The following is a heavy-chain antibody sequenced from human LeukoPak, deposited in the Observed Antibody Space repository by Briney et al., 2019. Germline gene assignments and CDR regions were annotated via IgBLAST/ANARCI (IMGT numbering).Heavy chain of an antibody. D-gene: IGHD5-24*01. CDR2: ISGSAGST. V-gene: IGHV3-23*01. J-gene: IGHJ4*02. CDR1: GFSFSDCA. CDR3: TKGMATIRRHIDS. Sequence: GGSLRLSCAASGFSFSDCAMSWVCHAPGRGLEWVSSISGSAGSTYYADSMKGRFTISRDNPKNTLHLEMNSLRAEDTAIYYCTKGMATIRRHIDSWGQGTLVTVSS.